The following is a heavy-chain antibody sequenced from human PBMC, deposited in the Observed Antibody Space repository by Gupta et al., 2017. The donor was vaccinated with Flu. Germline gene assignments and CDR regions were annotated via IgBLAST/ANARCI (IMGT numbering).Heavy chain of an antibody. J-gene: IGHJ5*02. CDR2: IYYSGST. V-gene: IGHV4-39*01. D-gene: IGHD3-10*02. CDR3: ARHVPADNFDP. Sequence: GWIRQPPGKGLEWIGSIYYSGSTSYTPSLKSRVTISVDTSKNQFSLKLSSVTAADTAVYYCARHVPADNFDPWGQGTLVTVSS.